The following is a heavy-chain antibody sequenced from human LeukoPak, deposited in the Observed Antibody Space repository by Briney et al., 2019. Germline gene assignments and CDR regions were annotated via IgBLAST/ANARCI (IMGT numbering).Heavy chain of an antibody. J-gene: IGHJ4*02. CDR2: IYHSGST. CDR1: GGSISSGGYY. D-gene: IGHD5-24*01. CDR3: ARGRDGYNYYFDY. Sequence: PSQTLSLTCTVSGGSISSGGYYWSWIRQPPGKGLEWIGYIYHSGSTYYNPSLKSRVTISVDRSKNQFSLKLSSVTAADTAVYYCARGRDGYNYYFDYWGQGTLVTVSS. V-gene: IGHV4-30-2*01.